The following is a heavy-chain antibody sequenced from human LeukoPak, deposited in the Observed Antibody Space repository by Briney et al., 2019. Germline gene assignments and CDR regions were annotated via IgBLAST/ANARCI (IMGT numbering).Heavy chain of an antibody. J-gene: IGHJ3*02. CDR1: GYTFTDYN. V-gene: IGHV1-18*01. Sequence: ASVKVSCKASGYTFTDYNMHWVRQAPGQGLEWMGWISVYNGDTDYAQNLQGRVTMTTDTSTSTAYMELRGLRSDDTAVYYCARDNLRFLEWLRGMNAFDIWGQGTMVTVSS. CDR2: ISVYNGDT. D-gene: IGHD3-3*01. CDR3: ARDNLRFLEWLRGMNAFDI.